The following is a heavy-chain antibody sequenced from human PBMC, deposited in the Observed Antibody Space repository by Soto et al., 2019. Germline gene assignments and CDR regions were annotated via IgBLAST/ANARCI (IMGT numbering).Heavy chain of an antibody. Sequence: SVKVSCKASGGTFSSYAISWVRQAPGQGLEWVGGIIPIFGTANYAQKFLGRVTITADKSTSTAYMELSSLRSEDTAVYYCARDPTYGSGMGYYGMDVWGQGTTVTVSS. V-gene: IGHV1-69*06. CDR3: ARDPTYGSGMGYYGMDV. J-gene: IGHJ6*02. CDR2: IIPIFGTA. D-gene: IGHD3-10*01. CDR1: GGTFSSYA.